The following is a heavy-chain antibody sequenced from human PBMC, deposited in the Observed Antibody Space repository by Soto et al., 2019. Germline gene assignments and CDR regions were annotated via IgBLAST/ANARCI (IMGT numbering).Heavy chain of an antibody. CDR2: IYHSGST. D-gene: IGHD3-16*02. V-gene: IGHV4-30-2*01. CDR1: GGSISSGGYS. CDR3: ARAPVGMITFGGVIVTNWFDP. Sequence: PSETLSLTCAVSGGSISSGGYSWSWIRQPPGKGLEWIGYIYHSGSTYYKPSLKSRVTISVDRSKNQFSLKLSSVTAADTAVYYCARAPVGMITFGGVIVTNWFDPWGQGTLVTVSS. J-gene: IGHJ5*02.